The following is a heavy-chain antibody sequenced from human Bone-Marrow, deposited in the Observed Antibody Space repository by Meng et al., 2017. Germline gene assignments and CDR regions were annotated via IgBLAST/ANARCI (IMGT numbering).Heavy chain of an antibody. J-gene: IGHJ4*02. Sequence: HVPLRESGPGLVNPSGTLSLTWVVSGGSISSIDWWSWVRQPPGKGLEWIGEIYHGGDTNYNPSLKSRVTIAIDKSKNQFSLKLSSVTAADTAVYYCASWIYSCGWQWGQGALVTVSS. CDR3: ASWIYSCGWQ. V-gene: IGHV4/OR15-8*02. CDR1: GGSISSIDW. D-gene: IGHD6-19*01. CDR2: IYHGGDT.